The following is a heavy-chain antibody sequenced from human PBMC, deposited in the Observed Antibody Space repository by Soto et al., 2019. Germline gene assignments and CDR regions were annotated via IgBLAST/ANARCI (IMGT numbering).Heavy chain of an antibody. V-gene: IGHV4-31*03. Sequence: TLSLTCTVSGGSVSSGGYYWSWIRQHPGTGLEWIGYIYYSGATYFNPSLKSRASISLDTSKNEFSLKLTSVTAADTAVYYCARRALPQCINGVCYKDGFWDYWGQGALVTVSS. CDR2: IYYSGAT. CDR1: GGSVSSGGYY. J-gene: IGHJ4*02. CDR3: ARRALPQCINGVCYKDGFWDY. D-gene: IGHD2-8*01.